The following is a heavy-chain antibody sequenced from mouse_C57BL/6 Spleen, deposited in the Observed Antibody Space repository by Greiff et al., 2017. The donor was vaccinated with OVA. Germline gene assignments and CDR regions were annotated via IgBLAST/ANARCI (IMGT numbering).Heavy chain of an antibody. J-gene: IGHJ3*01. CDR3: ARHYYGSSYGAWFAY. V-gene: IGHV5-9*01. D-gene: IGHD1-1*01. CDR2: ISGGGGNT. CDR1: GFTFSSYT. Sequence: EVKLVESGGGLVKPGGSLKLSCAASGFTFSSYTMSWVRQTPEPRLSLVATISGGGGNTYYPDSVKGRFTISRDNAKNTLYLQMSSLRSEDTALYYCARHYYGSSYGAWFAYWGQGTLVTVSA.